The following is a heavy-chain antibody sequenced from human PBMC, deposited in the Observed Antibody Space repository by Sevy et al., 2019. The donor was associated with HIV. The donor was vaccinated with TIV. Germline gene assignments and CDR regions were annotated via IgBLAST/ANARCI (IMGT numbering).Heavy chain of an antibody. CDR1: GYTFPAFS. V-gene: IGHV3-21*05. Sequence: GGYLRLSCTASGYTFPAFSFNWVRQAPGKGLEWLSYISTGTVHIYYADSAKGRFTISRDDAKNSVYLEMKSLRDQDTALYYCVRRGVDAYNVYFDLWGQGTLVTVSS. CDR2: ISTGTVHI. D-gene: IGHD3-10*01. J-gene: IGHJ4*02. CDR3: VRRGVDAYNVYFDL.